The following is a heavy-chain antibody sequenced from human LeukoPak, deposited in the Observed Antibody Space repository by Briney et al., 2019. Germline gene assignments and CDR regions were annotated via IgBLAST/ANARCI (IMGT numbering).Heavy chain of an antibody. CDR1: GGTFSSYA. CDR2: IIPIFGTA. CDR3: ARVSDILTGSRYDYYFDY. J-gene: IGHJ4*02. V-gene: IGHV1-69*05. Sequence: SVKVSCKASGGTFSSYAISWVRQAPGQGLEWMGRIIPIFGTANYAQKFQGRVTITTDESTSTAYMELSSPRSEDTAVYYCARVSDILTGSRYDYYFDYWGQGTLVTVSS. D-gene: IGHD3-9*01.